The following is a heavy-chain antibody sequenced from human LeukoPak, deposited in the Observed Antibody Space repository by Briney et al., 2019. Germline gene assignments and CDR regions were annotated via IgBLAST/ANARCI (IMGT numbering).Heavy chain of an antibody. CDR3: TTGGWSRGWFDP. CDR1: GFSFWVYY. Sequence: GGSLRLSCADPGFSFWVYYTRSGPQAPGKGLEWISYITMSGSVIQYSSSVKGRFTTSRDNARNSLYLQMNSLRADDTAVYYCTTGGWSRGWFDPWGQGTLVTVSS. D-gene: IGHD6-19*01. CDR2: ITMSGSVI. V-gene: IGHV3-11*01. J-gene: IGHJ5*02.